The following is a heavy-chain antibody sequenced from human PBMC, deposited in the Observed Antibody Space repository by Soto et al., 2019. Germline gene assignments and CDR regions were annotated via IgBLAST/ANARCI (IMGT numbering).Heavy chain of an antibody. Sequence: ASETLSLTCAVYGGSFSGYYWSWIRQPPGKGLEWIGEINHSGSTNYNPSLKSRVTISVDTSKNQFSLKLSSVTAADTAVYYCARALIVVVPAAMGSGWFDPWGQGTLVTVSS. D-gene: IGHD2-2*01. CDR3: ARALIVVVPAAMGSGWFDP. V-gene: IGHV4-34*01. J-gene: IGHJ5*02. CDR2: INHSGST. CDR1: GGSFSGYY.